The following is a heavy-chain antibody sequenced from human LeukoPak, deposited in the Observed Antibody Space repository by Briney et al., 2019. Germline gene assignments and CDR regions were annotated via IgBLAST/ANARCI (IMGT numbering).Heavy chain of an antibody. CDR2: IYYSGNT. Sequence: SETLSLTCTVSGVSISSSNSYWGWIRQPPGKGLEWIGSIYYSGNTYYNASLKSQVSISIDTSKNQFSLKLSSVTAADTAVYYCARGYGQLERRTVSAAVRYYYYMDVWGKGTTVTVSS. V-gene: IGHV4-39*01. D-gene: IGHD1-1*01. J-gene: IGHJ6*03. CDR3: ARGYGQLERRTVSAAVRYYYYMDV. CDR1: GVSISSSNSY.